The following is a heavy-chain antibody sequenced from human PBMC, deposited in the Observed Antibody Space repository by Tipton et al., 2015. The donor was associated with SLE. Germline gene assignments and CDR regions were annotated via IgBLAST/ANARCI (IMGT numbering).Heavy chain of an antibody. J-gene: IGHJ2*01. CDR2: FYHSGST. D-gene: IGHD6-6*01. CDR1: GYSISSGYY. V-gene: IGHV4-38-2*02. Sequence: TLSLTCTVSGYSISSGYYWGWIRQPPGKGLEWIGSFYHSGSTYYNPSLNSRVTISVDTSKNQFSLNLSSVTAADTAVYYCARRRNLVAARGWYFDLWGRGTLVTVSS. CDR3: ARRRNLVAARGWYFDL.